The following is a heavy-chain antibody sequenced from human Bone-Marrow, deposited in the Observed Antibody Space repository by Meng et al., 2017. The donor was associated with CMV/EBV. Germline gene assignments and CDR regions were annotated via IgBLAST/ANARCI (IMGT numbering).Heavy chain of an antibody. J-gene: IGHJ6*02. CDR3: ARGGYCSSISCYAGAGDYYGMDV. D-gene: IGHD2-2*01. CDR2: IDSSSSTI. CDR1: GFTFSSYS. V-gene: IGHV3-48*04. Sequence: GESLKISCVASGFTFSSYSMNWVRQAPGKGLEWLSYIDSSSSTIYYTDSVKGRFTISRDNAKNSLYLQMNSLRAEDTALYYCARGGYCSSISCYAGAGDYYGMDVWGQGTTVTVSS.